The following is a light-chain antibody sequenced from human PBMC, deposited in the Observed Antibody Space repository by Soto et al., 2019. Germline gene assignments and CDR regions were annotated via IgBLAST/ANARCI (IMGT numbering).Light chain of an antibody. CDR1: RSLFYSPHNKSY. J-gene: IGKJ2*01. CDR2: WAS. Sequence: DIVMTQSPDSLAVSLGERATINCTSGRSLFYSPHNKSYLAWYQQKVGQPPQMLIYWASTRESGVPDRFRGSGSGTDFTLTISSLQADDVAVYYWQQYYRAHRTFGQGTKVE. CDR3: QQYYRAHRT. V-gene: IGKV4-1*01.